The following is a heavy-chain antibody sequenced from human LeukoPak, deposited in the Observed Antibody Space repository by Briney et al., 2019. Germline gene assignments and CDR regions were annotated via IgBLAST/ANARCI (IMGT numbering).Heavy chain of an antibody. D-gene: IGHD5-18*01. CDR2: IFQGGGEI. CDR3: ATYRQVLLPFES. Sequence: GGSLRLSCAASGFTFSTFAMIWVRQPPGKGLEWVSSIFQGGGEIHYADSVRGRSTISRDNSKSTLFLQMNSLRAEDSAIYYCATYRQVLLPFESWGQGTLVTVSS. J-gene: IGHJ4*02. CDR1: GFTFSTFA. V-gene: IGHV3-23*01.